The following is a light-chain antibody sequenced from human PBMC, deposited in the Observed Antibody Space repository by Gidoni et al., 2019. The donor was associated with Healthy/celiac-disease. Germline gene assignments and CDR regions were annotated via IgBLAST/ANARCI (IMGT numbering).Light chain of an antibody. V-gene: IGKV3-11*01. Sequence: EIVFTQSPATLSLSPGERATLSCRASQSVSSYLAWYQQKPGQAPRLLIYDAYNRATGIPARFSGSGSGTDFTLTISSLEPEDFAVYYCQQRSNWPYTFGQGTKLEIK. CDR1: QSVSSY. CDR3: QQRSNWPYT. CDR2: DAY. J-gene: IGKJ2*01.